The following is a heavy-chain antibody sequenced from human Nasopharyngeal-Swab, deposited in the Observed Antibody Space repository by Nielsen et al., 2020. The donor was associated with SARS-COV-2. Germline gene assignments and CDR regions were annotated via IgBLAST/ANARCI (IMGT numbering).Heavy chain of an antibody. D-gene: IGHD2-15*01. Sequence: GESLKISCAASGFTFSSYWMTWVRQAPGKGLEWVSSISSSSSYIYYADSVKGRFTISRDNAKNSLYLQMNSLRAEDTAVYYCARVCSGGSCYGYYYGMDVWGQGTTVTVSS. CDR2: ISSSSSYI. V-gene: IGHV3-21*01. CDR1: GFTFSSYW. CDR3: ARVCSGGSCYGYYYGMDV. J-gene: IGHJ6*02.